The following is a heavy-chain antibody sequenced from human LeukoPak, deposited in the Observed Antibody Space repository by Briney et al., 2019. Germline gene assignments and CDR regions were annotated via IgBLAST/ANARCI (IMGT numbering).Heavy chain of an antibody. D-gene: IGHD6-13*01. CDR1: GGSFSGYY. Sequence: SETLSLTCAVYGGSFSGYYWSWIRQPPGKGLEWIGEINHSGSTNYNPSLKSRVTISVDTSKNQFSLKLSSVTAADTAVYYCARDHSSSWYGGYFDYWGQGTLVTVSS. CDR2: INHSGST. V-gene: IGHV4-34*01. CDR3: ARDHSSSWYGGYFDY. J-gene: IGHJ4*02.